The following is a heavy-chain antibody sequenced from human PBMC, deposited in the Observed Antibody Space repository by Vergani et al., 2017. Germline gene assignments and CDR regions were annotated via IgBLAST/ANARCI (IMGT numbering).Heavy chain of an antibody. J-gene: IGHJ3*01. Sequence: EVQLLESGGGLVQPGGSLRLSCAASGFTFSYYGMSWVRQAPGKGLEWVATIRGSGDNTYYADSVKGRFTISRDNAKNSLYLDMSSLRAEDTAVYYCVRDVRVSRTWGQGTLVAVSS. CDR2: IRGSGDNT. CDR3: VRDVRVSRT. V-gene: IGHV3-23*01. CDR1: GFTFSYYG.